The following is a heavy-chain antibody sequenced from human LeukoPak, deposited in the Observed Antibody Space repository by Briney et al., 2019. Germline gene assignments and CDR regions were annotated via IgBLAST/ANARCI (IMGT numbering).Heavy chain of an antibody. CDR3: AARGSYYV. CDR1: GDSVSSNSAA. V-gene: IGHV6-1*01. J-gene: IGHJ4*02. CDR2: TYYRSKWYS. Sequence: SQTLSLTCVISGDSVSSNSAAWNWIRQSPSRGLEWLGRTYYRSKWYSYSAVSVKSRIIINPDTSKNQFSLQLNSVTPEDTAVYYCAARGSYYVWGQGTLVTVSS. D-gene: IGHD1-26*01.